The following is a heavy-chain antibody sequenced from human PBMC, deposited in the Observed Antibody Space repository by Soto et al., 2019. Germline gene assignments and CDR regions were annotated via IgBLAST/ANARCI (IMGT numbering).Heavy chain of an antibody. CDR3: ATDIAVAPPHQH. D-gene: IGHD6-19*01. J-gene: IGHJ1*01. CDR1: GYTLTELS. CDR2: FDPEDGET. Sequence: ASVKVSCKVSGYTLTELSMHWVRQAPGKGLEWMGGFDPEDGETIYAQKFQGRVTMTEDTSTDTAYMELSSLRSEDTAVYYCATDIAVAPPHQHWGQGTLVTVSS. V-gene: IGHV1-24*01.